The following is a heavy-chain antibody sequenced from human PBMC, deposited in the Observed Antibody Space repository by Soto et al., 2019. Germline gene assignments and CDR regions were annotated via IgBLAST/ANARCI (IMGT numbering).Heavy chain of an antibody. Sequence: GSLRLSCAASGFTFSSYSMNWVRQAPGKGLEWVSSISSSSSYIYYADSVKGRFTISRDNAKNSLYLQMNSLRAEDTAVYYCARSPTYDSSGYSYYYGMDVWGQGTTVTVSS. CDR2: ISSSSSYI. CDR3: ARSPTYDSSGYSYYYGMDV. V-gene: IGHV3-21*01. CDR1: GFTFSSYS. J-gene: IGHJ6*02. D-gene: IGHD3-22*01.